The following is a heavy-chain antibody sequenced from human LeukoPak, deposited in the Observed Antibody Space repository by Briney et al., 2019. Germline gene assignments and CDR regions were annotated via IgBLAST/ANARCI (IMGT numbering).Heavy chain of an antibody. CDR1: GFTFSSYA. D-gene: IGHD6-13*01. CDR3: ARGSSSWYNWFDP. Sequence: GSLRLSCAASGFTFSSYAMSWIRQPPGKGLEWIGEINHSGSTNYNPSLKSRVTISVDTSKNQFSLKLSSVTAADTAVYYCARGSSSWYNWFDPWGQGTLVTVSS. V-gene: IGHV4-34*01. CDR2: INHSGST. J-gene: IGHJ5*02.